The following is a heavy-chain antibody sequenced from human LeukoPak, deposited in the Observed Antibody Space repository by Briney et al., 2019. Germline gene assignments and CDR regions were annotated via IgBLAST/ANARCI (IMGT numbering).Heavy chain of an antibody. CDR1: GFTFSSYS. D-gene: IGHD3/OR15-3a*01. V-gene: IGHV3-21*04. Sequence: PGGSLRLSCAASGFTFSSYSMNWVRQAPGKGLEWVSSISSSSSYIYYADSVKGRFTISRDNAKNSLYLQMNSLRADDTAVYYCARSMDWENHSPLNPYDYWGQGTLVTVSS. CDR3: ARSMDWENHSPLNPYDY. CDR2: ISSSSSYI. J-gene: IGHJ4*02.